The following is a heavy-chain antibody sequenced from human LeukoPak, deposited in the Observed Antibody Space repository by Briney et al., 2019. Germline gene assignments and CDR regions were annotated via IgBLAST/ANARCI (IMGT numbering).Heavy chain of an antibody. CDR1: GGSFSGYY. V-gene: IGHV4-34*01. D-gene: IGHD3-3*01. J-gene: IGHJ5*02. Sequence: SETLSLTCAVYGGSFSGYYWSWIRQPPGKGLERIGEINHSGSTNYNPSLKSRVTISVDTSKNQFSLKLSSVTAADTAVYYCARTRGVVTIWFDPWGQGTLVTVSS. CDR3: ARTRGVVTIWFDP. CDR2: INHSGST.